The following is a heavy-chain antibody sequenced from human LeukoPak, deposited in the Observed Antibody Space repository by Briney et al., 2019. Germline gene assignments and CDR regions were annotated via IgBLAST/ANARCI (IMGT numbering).Heavy chain of an antibody. J-gene: IGHJ4*02. Sequence: DPGGSLRLSCVGSGFSLSGDWMTWVRQAPGTGLEWVANIREDGGETYYVDSVKGRFTISRDNDRNSVYLEMNSLRADDTAVYFCVQGGHFDFWGQGVPVTVSS. CDR1: GFSLSGDW. CDR2: IREDGGET. V-gene: IGHV3-7*01. D-gene: IGHD3-16*01. CDR3: VQGGHFDF.